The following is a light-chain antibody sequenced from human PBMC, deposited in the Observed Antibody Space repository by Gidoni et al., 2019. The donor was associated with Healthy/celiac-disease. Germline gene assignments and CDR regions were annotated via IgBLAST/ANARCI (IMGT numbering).Light chain of an antibody. CDR3: QQSYSTPPT. V-gene: IGKV1-39*01. CDR2: AAS. CDR1: QSISSY. J-gene: IGKJ4*01. Sequence: DIQMTQSPSSLSASVGDRVTITCQASQSISSYLNWYQQKPGKAPKLLIYAASSLQSGVPSRFSGSGSGTDFTLTISSLQPEDFATYYCQQSYSTPPTFGGXTKVEIK.